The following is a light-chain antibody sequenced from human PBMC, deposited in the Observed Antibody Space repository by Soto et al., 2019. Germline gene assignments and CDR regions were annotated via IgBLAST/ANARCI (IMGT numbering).Light chain of an antibody. V-gene: IGLV1-40*01. CDR1: SSNIGADYG. CDR3: LSYDNSLNAVV. CDR2: RNS. J-gene: IGLJ2*01. Sequence: QAVVTQPPSLSGAPGQRVTISCIGNSSNIGADYGVHWYQQIRGTAPKLLIYRNSDRPSGVPDRFSGSKSGTSASLAITGLHTEDEADYYCLSYDNSLNAVVFGGGTKLTVL.